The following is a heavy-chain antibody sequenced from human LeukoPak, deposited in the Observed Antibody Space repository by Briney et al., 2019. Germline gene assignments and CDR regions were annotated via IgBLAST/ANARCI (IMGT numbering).Heavy chain of an antibody. Sequence: GGSLRLSCAASGFTFSSYSMNWVRQAAGKGLEWVSSISSSNSYIYYADSVKGRFTISRDNAKNSLYLQMNSLRAEDTAVYYCARHDGMDVWGQGTTVTVSS. CDR2: ISSSNSYI. V-gene: IGHV3-21*01. J-gene: IGHJ6*02. CDR3: ARHDGMDV. CDR1: GFTFSSYS.